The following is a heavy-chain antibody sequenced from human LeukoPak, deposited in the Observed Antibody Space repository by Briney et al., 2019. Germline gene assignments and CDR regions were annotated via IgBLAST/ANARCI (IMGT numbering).Heavy chain of an antibody. CDR3: ARLPAYCSSTSCYYDY. D-gene: IGHD2-2*01. V-gene: IGHV3-48*04. CDR2: ISSSSSTI. Sequence: GGSLRLSCAASGFIFSSSGMNWVRQAPGKGLEWVSYISSSSSTIYYADSVKGRFTISRDNAKNSLFLQMNSLRAEDTAVYYCARLPAYCSSTSCYYDYWGQGTLVTVSS. CDR1: GFIFSSSG. J-gene: IGHJ4*02.